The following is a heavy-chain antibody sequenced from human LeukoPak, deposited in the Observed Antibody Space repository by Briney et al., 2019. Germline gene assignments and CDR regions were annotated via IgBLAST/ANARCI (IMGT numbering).Heavy chain of an antibody. CDR2: IYYSGST. CDR3: ARHSFFSSAAAPEFDY. CDR1: GGSISSYY. J-gene: IGHJ4*02. Sequence: SETLSLTCTVSGGSISSYYWSWIRQPPGKGLEWIGYIYYSGSTNYNPSLKSRVTISVDTSKNQFSLKLSSVTAADTAVYYCARHSFFSSAAAPEFDYWGQGTLVTVSS. V-gene: IGHV4-59*08. D-gene: IGHD6-13*01.